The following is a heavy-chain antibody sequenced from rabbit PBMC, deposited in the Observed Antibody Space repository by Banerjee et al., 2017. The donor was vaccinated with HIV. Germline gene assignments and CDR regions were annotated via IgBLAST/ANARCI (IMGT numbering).Heavy chain of an antibody. J-gene: IGHJ4*01. CDR2: IYTSSGGT. CDR1: GFSFSSSYW. CDR3: ARSPYYTCGDGDYGHNL. Sequence: QEQLVESGGDLVQPEGSLTLTCTASGFSFSSSYWICWVRQAPGKGLEWIGCIYTSSGGTWYASWVNGRFTISKTSSTTVTLQMTSLTAADTATYFCARSPYYTCGDGDYGHNLWGQGTLVTVS. D-gene: IGHD6-1*01. V-gene: IGHV1S45*01.